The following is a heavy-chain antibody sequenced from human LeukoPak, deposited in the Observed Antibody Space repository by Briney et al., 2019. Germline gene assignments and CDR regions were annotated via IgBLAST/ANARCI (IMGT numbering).Heavy chain of an antibody. Sequence: SETLSLTCAVYGGSFSGYYWTWIRQPPGKGLEWIGEINHSGNTNYNPSLKSRVAISVDTSKNQFSLKLSSVTAADTAVYYCARVAPVMIVDYWGQGTLVTVSS. CDR1: GGSFSGYY. CDR2: INHSGNT. J-gene: IGHJ4*02. V-gene: IGHV4-34*01. D-gene: IGHD3-22*01. CDR3: ARVAPVMIVDY.